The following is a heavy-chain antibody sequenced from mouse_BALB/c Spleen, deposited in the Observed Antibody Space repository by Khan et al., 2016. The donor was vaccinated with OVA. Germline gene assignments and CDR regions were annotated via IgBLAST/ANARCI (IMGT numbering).Heavy chain of an antibody. D-gene: IGHD2-4*01. CDR3: ARNYDYDEGLAY. CDR2: IWSGGST. J-gene: IGHJ3*01. Sequence: VQLQESGPGLVQPSQSLSITCTVSGFSLTTYGVHWVRQSPGKGLEWLGVIWSGGSTDYNAAFISRLSISKDSSKSQVFFKTNSLQVNDTAIYYCARNYDYDEGLAYWGQGTLVTVSA. CDR1: GFSLTTYG. V-gene: IGHV2-2*02.